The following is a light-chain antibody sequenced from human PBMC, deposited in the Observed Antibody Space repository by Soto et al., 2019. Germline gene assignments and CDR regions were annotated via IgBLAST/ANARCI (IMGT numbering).Light chain of an antibody. Sequence: QSALTQPASVSGSPGQSITISCTGTSSDVGGYEFVSWYQQDPDKAPKLMIYEVSNRPSGVSNRFSGSKLGNTASLTISGLQAEDEADYYCSSYTSSRTVVFGGGTKLTVL. J-gene: IGLJ2*01. V-gene: IGLV2-14*01. CDR3: SSYTSSRTVV. CDR2: EVS. CDR1: SSDVGGYEF.